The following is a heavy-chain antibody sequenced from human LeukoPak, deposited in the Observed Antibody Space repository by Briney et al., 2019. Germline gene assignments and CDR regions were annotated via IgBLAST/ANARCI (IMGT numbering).Heavy chain of an antibody. CDR2: IDRSGTT. V-gene: IGHV4-4*02. D-gene: IGHD3-22*01. CDR3: AKAPFDSSGLLGY. CDR1: GXSISSSNG. Sequence: SGTLSLTCAVSGXSISSSNGWSWVRQPPGKGLEWIGEIDRSGTTNYNPSLKSRITISVDKSNNQFSLKLSYVIAADTAVYYCAKAPFDSSGLLGYWGQGTLVTVSS. J-gene: IGHJ4*02.